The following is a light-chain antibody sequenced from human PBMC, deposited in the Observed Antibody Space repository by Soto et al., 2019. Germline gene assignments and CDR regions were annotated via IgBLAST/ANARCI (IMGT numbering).Light chain of an antibody. V-gene: IGKV1-9*01. J-gene: IGKJ5*01. CDR1: QGISGY. CDR3: QHLNTYLIT. Sequence: DIQLTQSPSFLSASVGERVTITCRASQGISGYLAWYQQKPGKVPKLLIYSTSTLQSGVPSRFSGSASGTEFTLTISSLQPEDFATYYCQHLNTYLITFGQGTRLE. CDR2: STS.